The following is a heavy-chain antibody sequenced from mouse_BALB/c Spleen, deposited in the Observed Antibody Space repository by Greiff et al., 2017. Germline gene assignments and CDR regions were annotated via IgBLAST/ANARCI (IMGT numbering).Heavy chain of an antibody. CDR3: ASLGDYDHYYAMDY. D-gene: IGHD2-4*01. V-gene: IGHV3-2*02. CDR2: ISYSGST. CDR1: GYSITSDYA. Sequence: EVKLMESGPGLVKPSQSLSLTCTVTGYSITSDYAWNWIRQFPGNKLEWMGYISYSGSTSYNPSLKSRISITRDTSKNQFFLQLNSVTTEDTATYYCASLGDYDHYYAMDYWGQGTSVTVSS. J-gene: IGHJ4*01.